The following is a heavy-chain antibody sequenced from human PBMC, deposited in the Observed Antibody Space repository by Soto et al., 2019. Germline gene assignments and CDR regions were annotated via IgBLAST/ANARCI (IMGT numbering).Heavy chain of an antibody. Sequence: SETLSLTCTVSGGSISSGDYYWSWIRQPPGKGLEWIGYIYYSGSTYYNPSLKSRVTISVDTSKNQFSLKLSSVTAADTAVYYCARAPWAWMLVQEPPSWFDPWGNGTLVTVSS. J-gene: IGHJ5*02. V-gene: IGHV4-30-4*01. CDR3: ARAPWAWMLVQEPPSWFDP. CDR1: GGSISSGDYY. D-gene: IGHD3-10*01. CDR2: IYYSGST.